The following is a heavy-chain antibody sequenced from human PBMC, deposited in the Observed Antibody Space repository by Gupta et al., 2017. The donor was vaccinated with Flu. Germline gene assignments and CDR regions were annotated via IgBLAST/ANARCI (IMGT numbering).Heavy chain of an antibody. CDR2: IIPIFGTV. J-gene: IGHJ5*02. CDR3: ASGCSGGRWYSSGDWFDP. V-gene: IGHV1-69*06. D-gene: IGHD2-15*01. Sequence: QVQLVQSGAEVKKPGSSVKVSCKAYGGTFRSYVIRWVRQAPGQGLEGMGGIIPIFGTVNDAQKFQGRVTITADKSTSTAYMELSSLRSEDTAVYYCASGCSGGRWYSSGDWFDPWGQGSLVTVSS. CDR1: GGTFRSYV.